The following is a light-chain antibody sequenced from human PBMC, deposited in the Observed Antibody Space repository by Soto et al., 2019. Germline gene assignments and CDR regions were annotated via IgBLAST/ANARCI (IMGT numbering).Light chain of an antibody. CDR1: QSVSTN. CDR2: GAS. J-gene: IGKJ1*01. V-gene: IGKV3-15*01. Sequence: DIVITHSPSTLSVSPGERATLSCRTSQSVSTNLAWYQQKPGQPPRLLIYGASARASDVPGRFSGGGSGTEFTLTISSLQSEDFAFYYCQQNNNWPRTFGQGTKVDI. CDR3: QQNNNWPRT.